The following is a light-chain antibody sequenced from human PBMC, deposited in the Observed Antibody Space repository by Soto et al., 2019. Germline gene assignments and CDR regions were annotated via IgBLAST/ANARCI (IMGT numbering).Light chain of an antibody. CDR1: QSVSSN. V-gene: IGKV3-15*01. Sequence: EIVMTQSPATLSVSPGERATLSCRASQSVSSNLAWYQQKPGQAPRLLIYGASTRATGIPARFSGSGSGTDFTLTISSLQSEDFAVYYCQQYNQWPPTFGQGAKVEIK. CDR3: QQYNQWPPT. CDR2: GAS. J-gene: IGKJ1*01.